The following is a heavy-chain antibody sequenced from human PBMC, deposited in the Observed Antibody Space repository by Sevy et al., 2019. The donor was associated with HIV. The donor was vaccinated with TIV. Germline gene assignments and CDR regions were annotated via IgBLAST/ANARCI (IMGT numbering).Heavy chain of an antibody. D-gene: IGHD6-6*01. CDR3: ARDQGSSSPDFDY. V-gene: IGHV3-7*03. J-gene: IGHJ4*02. Sequence: GGSLRLSCAASGFTFSSYWMSWVRQAPGKGLEWVANIKQDGSEKYYVDSVKGRFTISRDNAKNSRYLQMNSLRAEDTAVYYCARDQGSSSPDFDYWGQGTLVTVSS. CDR1: GFTFSSYW. CDR2: IKQDGSEK.